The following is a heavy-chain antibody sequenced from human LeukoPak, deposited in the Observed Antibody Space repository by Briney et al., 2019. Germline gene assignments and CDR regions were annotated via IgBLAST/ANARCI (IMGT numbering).Heavy chain of an antibody. J-gene: IGHJ6*03. Sequence: SEILSLTCTVSGGSISSSSYYWGWIRQPPGKGLEWIGSIYYSGSTYYNPSLKSRVTISVDTSKNQFSLKLSSVTAADTAVYYCARVAGYYDFWSGYLGLDYYYYYMDVWGKGTTVTVSS. D-gene: IGHD3-3*01. CDR3: ARVAGYYDFWSGYLGLDYYYYYMDV. V-gene: IGHV4-39*07. CDR2: IYYSGST. CDR1: GGSISSSSYY.